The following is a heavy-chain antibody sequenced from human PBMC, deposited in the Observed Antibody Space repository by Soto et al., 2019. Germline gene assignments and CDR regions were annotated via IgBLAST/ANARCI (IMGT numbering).Heavy chain of an antibody. J-gene: IGHJ3*01. Sequence: EVQLVESGGGLVKPGGSLRLSCAASGFTFSSYSMTWVRQAPGKGLEWVSSISSSSSYIYYADSVKGRLTIYRDNAKNSLYLQMNSLRAEDTAVYYCARDLAGATYYDLWSGPCRDAFDLWGQGTMVTVSS. CDR1: GFTFSSYS. CDR2: ISSSSSYI. CDR3: ARDLAGATYYDLWSGPCRDAFDL. V-gene: IGHV3-21*01. D-gene: IGHD3-3*01.